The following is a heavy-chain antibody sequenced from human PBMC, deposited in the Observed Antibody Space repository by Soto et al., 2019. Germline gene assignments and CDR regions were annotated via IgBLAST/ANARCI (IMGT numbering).Heavy chain of an antibody. Sequence: QDHLVQSGAEVKKPGASAKVSCKASGYTFKNYGINWVRQAPGRGLEWVAWISAYNGDTSYAQHLRGRFTVIAETLTSTAYVELRSLRPDDTAVYFCVLGGLETGYYRDMDYWGQGTLVSVSS. CDR3: VLGGLETGYYRDMDY. D-gene: IGHD3-9*01. CDR1: GYTFKNYG. J-gene: IGHJ4*02. CDR2: ISAYNGDT. V-gene: IGHV1-18*04.